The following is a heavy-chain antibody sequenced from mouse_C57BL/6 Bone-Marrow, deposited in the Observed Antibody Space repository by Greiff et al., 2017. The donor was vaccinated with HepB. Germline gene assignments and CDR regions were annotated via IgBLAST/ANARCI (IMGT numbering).Heavy chain of an antibody. CDR3: ARPSSIITTVLDV. CDR2: IGGGGGNT. J-gene: IGHJ1*03. D-gene: IGHD1-1*01. CDR1: GFTFSSYT. Sequence: EVKLMESGGGLVKPGGSLKLSCAASGFTFSSYTMSWVRQTPEKRLEWVATIGGGGGNTYYPDSVKGRFTISRDNAKNTLYLQLSSLRSEDTALYYCARPSSIITTVLDVWGRGTTVTVSS. V-gene: IGHV5-9*01.